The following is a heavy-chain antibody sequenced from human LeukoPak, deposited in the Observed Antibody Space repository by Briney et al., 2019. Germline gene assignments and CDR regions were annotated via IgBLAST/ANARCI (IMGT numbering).Heavy chain of an antibody. V-gene: IGHV1-8*01. CDR1: GYTFTSYD. Sequence: ASVKVSCKASGYTFTSYDINWVRQATGQGLEGMGWMNPNRGNTGYAQKFQGRVTMTRNTSISTAYMELSSLRSEDTAVYYCARSPGGSSGYDLHYFDYWGQGTLVTVSS. D-gene: IGHD5-12*01. CDR3: ARSPGGSSGYDLHYFDY. CDR2: MNPNRGNT. J-gene: IGHJ4*02.